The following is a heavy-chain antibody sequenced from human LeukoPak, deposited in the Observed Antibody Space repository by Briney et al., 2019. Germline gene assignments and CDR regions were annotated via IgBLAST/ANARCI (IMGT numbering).Heavy chain of an antibody. D-gene: IGHD3-10*01. CDR3: ARDIAGVY. CDR2: IYSGGST. V-gene: IGHV3-66*01. J-gene: IGHJ4*02. Sequence: GGSLRLSCAASGFTFSSYAMSWVRQAPGKGLEWVSVIYSGGSTYYADSVKGRFTISRDNSKNTLYLQMNSLRAEDTAVYYCARDIAGVYWGQGTLVTVSS. CDR1: GFTFSSYA.